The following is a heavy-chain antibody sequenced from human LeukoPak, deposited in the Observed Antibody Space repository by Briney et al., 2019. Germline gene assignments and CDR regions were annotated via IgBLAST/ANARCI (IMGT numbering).Heavy chain of an antibody. V-gene: IGHV1-18*01. Sequence: GASVKVSCKASGYTFNSYDISWVRQAPGQGLEWMAWISTYNGNTNYALKDQGRATMTTDTSTSTAYMELRSLRSDDTAVYYCARVLRYDFWSAYYFDYWGQGTLVTVSS. J-gene: IGHJ4*02. CDR2: ISTYNGNT. D-gene: IGHD3-3*01. CDR1: GYTFNSYD. CDR3: ARVLRYDFWSAYYFDY.